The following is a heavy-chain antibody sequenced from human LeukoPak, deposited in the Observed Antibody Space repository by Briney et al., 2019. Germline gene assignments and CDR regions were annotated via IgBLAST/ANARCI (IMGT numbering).Heavy chain of an antibody. Sequence: GGSLRLSSAASGFTFSSYSMNWVRQAPGKGLEWVSSISSSSSYIYYADSVKGRFTISRDNAKNSLYLQMNSLRAEDTAVYYCAELGITMIGDVWGKGTTVTISS. J-gene: IGHJ6*04. CDR2: ISSSSSYI. CDR1: GFTFSSYS. D-gene: IGHD3-10*02. V-gene: IGHV3-21*01. CDR3: AELGITMIGDV.